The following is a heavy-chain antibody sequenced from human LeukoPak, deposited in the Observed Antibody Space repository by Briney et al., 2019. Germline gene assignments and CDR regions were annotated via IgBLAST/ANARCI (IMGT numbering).Heavy chain of an antibody. CDR2: IYYSGST. V-gene: IGHV4-31*03. J-gene: IGHJ2*01. D-gene: IGHD2-21*01. Sequence: SQTLSLTCTVSGGSISSGGYFWTWIRQHPGKGLEWMGYIYYSGSTYYNPSLKSRVTISVDTSKNQFSLNLSSVTAADTAVYYCARQAGGEGLRYFDLWGRGTLVTVSS. CDR3: ARQAGGEGLRYFDL. CDR1: GGSISSGGYF.